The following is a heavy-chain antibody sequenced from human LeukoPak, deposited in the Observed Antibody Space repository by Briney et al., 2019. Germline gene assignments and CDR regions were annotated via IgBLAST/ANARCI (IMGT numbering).Heavy chain of an antibody. CDR3: ARAASYNLDY. CDR1: GGSFSGYY. D-gene: IGHD1-1*01. CDR2: INHSGST. Sequence: PSETLSLTCAVYGGSFSGYYWSWIRQPPGKGLEWIGEINHSGSTNYNPSLKSRVAISVDTSKNQFSVNLSSVTAADTAVYYCARAASYNLDYWGQGILVTVSS. V-gene: IGHV4-34*01. J-gene: IGHJ4*02.